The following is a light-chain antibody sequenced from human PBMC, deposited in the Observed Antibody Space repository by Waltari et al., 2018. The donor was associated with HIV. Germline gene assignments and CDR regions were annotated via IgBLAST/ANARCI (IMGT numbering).Light chain of an antibody. J-gene: IGLJ2*01. V-gene: IGLV2-23*01. Sequence: QSALTQPASVSGSPGQSITISCTGTSSDVGGYNYVSWYQQHPGKAPKLVIYETRERPSGGSNRCSGSKAGNTASRTISGLQAEDEADYNCCSYAGSSTLLFGGGTKVTVL. CDR2: ETR. CDR1: SSDVGGYNY. CDR3: CSYAGSSTLL.